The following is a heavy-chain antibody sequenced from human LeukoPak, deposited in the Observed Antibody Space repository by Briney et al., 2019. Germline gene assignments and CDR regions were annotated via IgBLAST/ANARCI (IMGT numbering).Heavy chain of an antibody. D-gene: IGHD2-15*01. V-gene: IGHV4-38-2*01. Sequence: SETLSLTCAVSGYSISSGYYRGWIRPPPGKGLEWIGSIYHSGSTYYNPSLKSRVTISVDTSKNQFSLKLSSVTAADTAVYYCASAWWVAGGYFDYWGQGTLVTVSS. J-gene: IGHJ4*02. CDR2: IYHSGST. CDR3: ASAWWVAGGYFDY. CDR1: GYSISSGYY.